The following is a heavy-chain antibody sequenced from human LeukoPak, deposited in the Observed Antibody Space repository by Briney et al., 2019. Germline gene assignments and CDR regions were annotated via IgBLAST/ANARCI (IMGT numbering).Heavy chain of an antibody. CDR1: GGSISSGYY. CDR3: ARETWGRSGSIYYSYYMDV. CDR2: IYNSGST. J-gene: IGHJ6*03. D-gene: IGHD3-3*01. Sequence: SETLSLTCTVSGGSISSGYYWGWIRQAPGKGLEWIGSIYNSGSTYYNPSLKSRVTISVDTSKNQFSLKLSSVTAADTAVYYCARETWGRSGSIYYSYYMDVWGKGTTVTISS. V-gene: IGHV4-38-2*02.